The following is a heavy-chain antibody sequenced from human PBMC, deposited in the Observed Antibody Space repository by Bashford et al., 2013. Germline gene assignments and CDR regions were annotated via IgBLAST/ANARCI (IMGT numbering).Heavy chain of an antibody. CDR3: VRVGAPRAFDI. V-gene: IGHV3-23*01. D-gene: IGHD3-16*01. Sequence: GSLRLSCAASGFTYSNYGISWVRQAPGKGLEWVSGISGSGDSTYYADSVKGRFTISRDNSKNTLYLQMNSLRAEDTAIYYCVRVGAPRAFDIWGQGTMVTVSS. J-gene: IGHJ3*02. CDR1: GFTYSNYG. CDR2: ISGSGDST.